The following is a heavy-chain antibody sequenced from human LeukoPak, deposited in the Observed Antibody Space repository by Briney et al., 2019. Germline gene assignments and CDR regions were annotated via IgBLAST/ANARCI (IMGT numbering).Heavy chain of an antibody. Sequence: GGSLRLSCAASGFTFSSYAMSWVRQAPGKGLEWVSGINWNGGSTAYADSVKGRFTISRDNAKNSLYLQMNSLRAEDTAVYYCAKAPVTTCRGAFCYPFDYWGLGTLVTVSS. D-gene: IGHD2-15*01. J-gene: IGHJ4*02. CDR3: AKAPVTTCRGAFCYPFDY. CDR1: GFTFSSYA. CDR2: INWNGGST. V-gene: IGHV3-20*04.